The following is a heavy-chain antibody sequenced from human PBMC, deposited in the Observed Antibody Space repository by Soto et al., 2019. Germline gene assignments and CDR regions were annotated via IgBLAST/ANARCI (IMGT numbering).Heavy chain of an antibody. V-gene: IGHV4-30-2*01. Sequence: QLQLQESGSGLVKPSQTLSLTCAVSGGSISSGGYSWSWIRQPPGKGLEWIGYIYHGCTYYNPSHKSRVTISVDRSKNQFSLKLSSVPAADTAVYYCARAGGLGAVAVDYWGQATLVTVSS. CDR1: GGSISSGGYS. CDR3: ARAGGLGAVAVDY. D-gene: IGHD6-19*01. J-gene: IGHJ4*02. CDR2: IYHGCT.